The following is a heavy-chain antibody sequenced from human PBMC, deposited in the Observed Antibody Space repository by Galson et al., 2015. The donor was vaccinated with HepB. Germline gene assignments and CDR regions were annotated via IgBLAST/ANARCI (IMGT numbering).Heavy chain of an antibody. V-gene: IGHV6-1*01. Sequence: CAISGDSVSSNSAAWNWIRQSPSRGLEWLGRTYYRSKWYNDYAVSVKSRITINPDTSKNQFSLQLNSVTPEDTAVYYCARDRRFISRSGWYSDAFDIWGQGTMVTVSS. CDR3: ARDRRFISRSGWYSDAFDI. CDR1: GDSVSSNSAA. CDR2: TYYRSKWYN. J-gene: IGHJ3*02. D-gene: IGHD6-19*01.